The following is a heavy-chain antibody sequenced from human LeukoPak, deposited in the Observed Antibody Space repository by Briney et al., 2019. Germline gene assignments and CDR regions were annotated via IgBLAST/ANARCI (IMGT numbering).Heavy chain of an antibody. J-gene: IGHJ6*03. CDR3: ARVEVYGSGSLSYYMDV. CDR2: IIPIFGTA. D-gene: IGHD3-10*01. Sequence: ASVKVSCKASGGTFSSYAISWVRQAPGQGLEWMGGIIPIFGTANYAQKFQGRVTITADESTSTAYMELSSLRSEDTAVYYCARVEVYGSGSLSYYMDVWGKGTTVTISS. CDR1: GGTFSSYA. V-gene: IGHV1-69*13.